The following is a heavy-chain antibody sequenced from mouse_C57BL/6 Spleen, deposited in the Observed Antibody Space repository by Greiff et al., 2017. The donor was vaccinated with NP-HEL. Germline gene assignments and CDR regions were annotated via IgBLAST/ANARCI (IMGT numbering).Heavy chain of an antibody. CDR2: IDPSDSYT. CDR3: ARKYDYDRVYFDY. Sequence: QVQLQQSGAELVKPGASVKLSCKASGYTFTSYWMQWVKQRPGQGLEWIGEIDPSDSYTNYNQKFKGKATLTVDTSSSTAYMQLSSLTSEDSAVYYCARKYDYDRVYFDYWGQGTTLTVSS. J-gene: IGHJ2*01. V-gene: IGHV1-50*01. CDR1: GYTFTSYW. D-gene: IGHD2-4*01.